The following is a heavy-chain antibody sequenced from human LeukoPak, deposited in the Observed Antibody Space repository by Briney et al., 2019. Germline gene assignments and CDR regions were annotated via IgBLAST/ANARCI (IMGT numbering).Heavy chain of an antibody. CDR3: ARLYYGSGSLYYFDY. Sequence: GESLKISCKGSGFSFTNYWIAWVRQMPGKGLEWIGIIYPADSDTRYSPSFQGQVTISADKSINTAYLQWSSLKASDTAMYYCARLYYGSGSLYYFDYWGQGTLVTASS. CDR2: IYPADSDT. D-gene: IGHD3-10*01. CDR1: GFSFTNYW. V-gene: IGHV5-51*01. J-gene: IGHJ4*02.